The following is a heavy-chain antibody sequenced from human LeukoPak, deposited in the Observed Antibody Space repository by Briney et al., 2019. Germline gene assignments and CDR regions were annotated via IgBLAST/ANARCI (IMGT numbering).Heavy chain of an antibody. V-gene: IGHV3-30*03. CDR2: ISYNGSEM. J-gene: IGHJ1*01. CDR3: ASPGDRKGITPG. D-gene: IGHD2-15*01. CDR1: GFTFKNFA. Sequence: GGSLRLSCVTSGFTFKNFAMHWVRQAPGKGLEWLSIISYNGSEMHYADSVRGRFTVSRDNPKKTLYLHMNSLRVDDTAVYYCASPGDRKGITPGWGQGTLVTVSS.